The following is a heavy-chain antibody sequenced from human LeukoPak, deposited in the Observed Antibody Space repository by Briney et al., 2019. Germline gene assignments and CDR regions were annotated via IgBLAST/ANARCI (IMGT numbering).Heavy chain of an antibody. CDR2: ISWNSGSI. CDR1: GFTFDDYA. J-gene: IGHJ4*02. Sequence: GGSLRLSCAASGFTFDDYAMHWVRQAPGKGLEWVSGISWNSGSIGYADSVKDRFTISRDNAKNSLYLQMNSLRAEDMALYYCAKDRSGDSGSLGGFDYWGQGTLVTVSS. CDR3: AKDRSGDSGSLGGFDY. V-gene: IGHV3-9*03. D-gene: IGHD1-26*01.